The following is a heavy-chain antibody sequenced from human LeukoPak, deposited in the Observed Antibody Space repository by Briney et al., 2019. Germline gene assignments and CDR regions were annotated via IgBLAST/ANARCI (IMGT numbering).Heavy chain of an antibody. CDR2: IKPNSGVT. J-gene: IGHJ4*02. CDR3: ASPTYCGSDCYFNFDC. D-gene: IGHD2-21*02. Sequence: ASVNVSCKTSGYTFATYFMHWVRQPPGQGLDWMGYIKPNSGVTNYAQKCRGRVTMTWDRSISTAYIELSGLTSDDTAIYYCASPTYCGSDCYFNFDCWGEGTLVTVSS. CDR1: GYTFATYF. V-gene: IGHV1-2*02.